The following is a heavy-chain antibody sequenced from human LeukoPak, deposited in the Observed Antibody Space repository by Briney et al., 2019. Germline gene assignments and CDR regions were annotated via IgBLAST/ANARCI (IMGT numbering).Heavy chain of an antibody. CDR3: ARGYSGCFHY. V-gene: IGHV1-3*04. J-gene: IGHJ4*02. CDR1: GYTFSTYT. D-gene: IGHD1-26*01. Sequence: ASVKVSCKASGYTFSTYTIHWVRQARGQRLEWMGWINTGSGNTKYSQRFQDRVTITMDTSASTVYMEMNDLGSEDTAVYYCARGYSGCFHYWGQGALVTVSS. CDR2: INTGSGNT.